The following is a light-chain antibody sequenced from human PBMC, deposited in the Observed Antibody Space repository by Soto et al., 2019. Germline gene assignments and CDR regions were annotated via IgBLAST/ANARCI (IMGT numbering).Light chain of an antibody. CDR1: SSDVGGSNH. V-gene: IGLV2-11*01. CDR3: CSSADTYTFV. Sequence: QSALTQPRSVSWSPGQSVTISCTVGSSDVGGSNHVSWYQHHPGKAPKLMIYDVNKRPSGVPDRFSGSKSGNTASLTISGLQAEDEADYHCCSSADTYTFVFGTGTKVTVL. J-gene: IGLJ1*01. CDR2: DVN.